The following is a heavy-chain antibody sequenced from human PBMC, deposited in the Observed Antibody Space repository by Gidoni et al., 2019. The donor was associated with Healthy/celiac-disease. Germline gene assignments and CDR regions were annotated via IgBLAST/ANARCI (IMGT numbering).Heavy chain of an antibody. CDR1: GFTFSSDA. D-gene: IGHD3-22*01. Sequence: EVQLLESGGGLVQPGGSLRLSCAASGFTFSSDAMSWVRQAPGKGLEWVSAISGSGGSTYYADSVKGRFTISRDNSKNTLYLQMNSLRAEDTAVYYCAKAPLYYYDSSGYWAYWGQGTLVTVSS. V-gene: IGHV3-23*01. CDR2: ISGSGGST. J-gene: IGHJ4*02. CDR3: AKAPLYYYDSSGYWAY.